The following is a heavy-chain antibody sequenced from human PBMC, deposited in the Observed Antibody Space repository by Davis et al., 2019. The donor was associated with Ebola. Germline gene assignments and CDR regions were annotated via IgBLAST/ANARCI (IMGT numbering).Heavy chain of an antibody. CDR1: GFTFRNHW. V-gene: IGHV3-33*08. J-gene: IGHJ6*02. D-gene: IGHD2-8*02. CDR3: ARDGRYCTGGVCYKKGGYYYYGMDV. CDR2: IWYDGSNK. Sequence: GGSLRLSCAVSGFTFRNHWMHWVRQAPGKGLEWVAVIWYDGSNKYYADSVKGRFTISRDNSKNTLYLKMNSLRAEDTAVYYCARDGRYCTGGVCYKKGGYYYYGMDVWGQGTTVTVSS.